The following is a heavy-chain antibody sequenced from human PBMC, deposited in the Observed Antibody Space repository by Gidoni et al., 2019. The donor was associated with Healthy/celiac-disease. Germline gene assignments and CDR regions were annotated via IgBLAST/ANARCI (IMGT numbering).Heavy chain of an antibody. CDR2: ISWNSGNI. Sequence: EMQLVESGGGLVQPGRSLRLSCAASGFTFDDYGMHWVRQAPGKGLEWVPSISWNSGNIGYADSVRGRFTISRDNAKNSLYLQMNSLRSEDTALYYCAKDVRSVAGYYGMDVWGQGTTVTVSS. J-gene: IGHJ6*02. V-gene: IGHV3-9*01. CDR1: GFTFDDYG. CDR3: AKDVRSVAGYYGMDV. D-gene: IGHD6-19*01.